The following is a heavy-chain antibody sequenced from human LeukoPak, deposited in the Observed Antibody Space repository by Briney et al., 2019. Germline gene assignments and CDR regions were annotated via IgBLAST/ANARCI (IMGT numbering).Heavy chain of an antibody. V-gene: IGHV1-46*01. CDR3: ARSPHLWFAERGWFDP. J-gene: IGHJ5*02. CDR1: GYTFTSYY. CDR2: INPSGGST. Sequence: ASVKVSCKASGYTFTSYYMHWVRQAPGQGLEWMGIINPSGGSTSYAQKFQGRVTMTTDTSTTTAYMELRSLRSDDTAVYFCARSPHLWFAERGWFDPWGQGTLVTVSS. D-gene: IGHD3-10*01.